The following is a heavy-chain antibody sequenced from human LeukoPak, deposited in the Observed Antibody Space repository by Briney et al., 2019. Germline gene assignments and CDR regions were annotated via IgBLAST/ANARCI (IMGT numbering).Heavy chain of an antibody. J-gene: IGHJ4*02. CDR2: IISGNSDT. Sequence: GESLKIPCHASGYSSTSYWIGWVRQMPGEGREWMGIIISGNSDTRYSPSLQSQVTISADKPISTSSLQWISLKSSDAAMYDWSYRRMVRGDFDIDYWGQGTLVTVSS. CDR3: SYRRMVRGDFDIDY. D-gene: IGHD3-10*01. CDR1: GYSSTSYW. V-gene: IGHV5-51*01.